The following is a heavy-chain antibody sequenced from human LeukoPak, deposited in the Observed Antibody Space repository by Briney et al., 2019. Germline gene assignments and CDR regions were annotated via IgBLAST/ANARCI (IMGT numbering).Heavy chain of an antibody. J-gene: IGHJ4*02. CDR3: ARVLHAPKFIDS. Sequence: PSETLSLTRTVSARSITTTYYWAWFRQPPGKGLEWIATVFRLQTVRSFYNKSLESRVTMTYDTSQNQFSLYLTAAATADTALYFCARVLHAPKFIDSWGQGTLVTVSS. CDR1: ARSITTTYY. CDR2: VFRLQTVRS. D-gene: IGHD2-8*01. V-gene: IGHV4-38-2*02.